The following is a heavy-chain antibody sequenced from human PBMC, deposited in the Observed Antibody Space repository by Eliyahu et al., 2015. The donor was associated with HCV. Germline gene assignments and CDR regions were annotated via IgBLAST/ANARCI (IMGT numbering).Heavy chain of an antibody. Sequence: EVQLVQSGAEVKKPGESLKISXKGSGDSFNNNWIGWVRQMPGKGLEWMGIIYPADSDTRYSPSFQGQVSISADKSINTAYLQWSSLKVSDTAMYFCAKAEGWLXVWGQGTSVTVSS. CDR3: AKAEGWLXV. CDR2: IYPADSDT. D-gene: IGHD2-15*01. CDR1: GDSFNNNW. V-gene: IGHV5-51*01. J-gene: IGHJ6*02.